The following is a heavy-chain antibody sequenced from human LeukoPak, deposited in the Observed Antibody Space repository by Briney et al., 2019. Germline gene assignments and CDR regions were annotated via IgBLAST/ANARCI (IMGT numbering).Heavy chain of an antibody. CDR3: AKLEGATSPPFDY. Sequence: GGSLRLSCAASGFTFSSYGMSWVRQAPGKGLEWVSAISGSGGSTYYADSVKGRFTISRDNSKNTLYLQMSSLRAEDTAVFFCAKLEGATSPPFDYWGQGTLVTVSS. D-gene: IGHD1-26*01. CDR2: ISGSGGST. V-gene: IGHV3-23*01. J-gene: IGHJ4*02. CDR1: GFTFSSYG.